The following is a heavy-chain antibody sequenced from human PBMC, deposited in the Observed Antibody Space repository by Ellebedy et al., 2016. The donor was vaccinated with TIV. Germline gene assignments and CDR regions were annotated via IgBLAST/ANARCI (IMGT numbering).Heavy chain of an antibody. CDR2: IYGGGTT. V-gene: IGHV3-53*01. CDR1: GFTVTSNY. Sequence: PGGSLRLSCAASGFTVTSNYMSRVRQAPGKGLEWVSAIYGGGTTYYADSVKGRFTFSRDNSRNTLYLQMNSLRAEDTAVYYCARGVLGASYAFDIWGQGTMVTVSS. J-gene: IGHJ3*02. D-gene: IGHD4/OR15-4a*01. CDR3: ARGVLGASYAFDI.